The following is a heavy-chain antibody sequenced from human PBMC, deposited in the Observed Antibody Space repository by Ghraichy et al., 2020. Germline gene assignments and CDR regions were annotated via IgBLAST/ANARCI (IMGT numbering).Heavy chain of an antibody. Sequence: SETLSLTCAVYGGSFSGYYWSWIRQPPGKGLEWIGEINHSGSTNYNPSLKSRVTISVDTSKNQFSLKLSSVTAADTAVYYCARGHGRVRRHQPYYFDYWGQGTLVTVSS. V-gene: IGHV4-34*01. J-gene: IGHJ4*02. CDR2: INHSGST. CDR3: ARGHGRVRRHQPYYFDY. D-gene: IGHD3-10*01. CDR1: GGSFSGYY.